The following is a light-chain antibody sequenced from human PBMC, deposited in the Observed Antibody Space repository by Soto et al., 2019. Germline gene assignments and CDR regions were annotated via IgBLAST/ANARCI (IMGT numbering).Light chain of an antibody. CDR1: QSVSNS. CDR3: QQYNTWPPIT. Sequence: RVLTQAPSTLSITTGEGATLSCRASQSVSNSLAWYQQRPGQAPRLLIYAASTRATGIPARFSGGGSGTEFTLTINSLQSEDFAVYYCQQYNTWPPITFGHGTRLEIK. J-gene: IGKJ5*01. CDR2: AAS. V-gene: IGKV3-15*01.